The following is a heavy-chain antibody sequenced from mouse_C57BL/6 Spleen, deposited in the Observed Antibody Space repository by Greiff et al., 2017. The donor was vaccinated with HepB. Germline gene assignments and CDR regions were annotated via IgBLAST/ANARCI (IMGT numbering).Heavy chain of an antibody. CDR2: IYPGSGNT. CDR3: ATTTVVENAMDY. CDR1: GYTFTDYY. J-gene: IGHJ4*01. V-gene: IGHV1-76*01. D-gene: IGHD1-1*01. Sequence: QVQLQQSGAELVRPGASVKLSCKASGYTFTDYYINWVKQRPGQGLEWIARIYPGSGNTYYNEKFKGKATLTAEKSSSTAYMQLSSLTSEDSAVYFCATTTVVENAMDYWGQGTSVTVSS.